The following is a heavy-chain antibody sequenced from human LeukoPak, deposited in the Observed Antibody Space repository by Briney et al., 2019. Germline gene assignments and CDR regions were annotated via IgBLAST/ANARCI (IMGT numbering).Heavy chain of an antibody. CDR2: INSSGGST. J-gene: IGHJ3*02. V-gene: IGHV1-46*01. CDR1: GYTFTSYY. Sequence: ASVKVSCKASGYTFTSYYMHWVRQAPGQGLEWMGIINSSGGSTSYAQKLQGRVTMTTDTSTSTAYMELRSLRSDDTAVYYCARARITMIGDAFDIWGQGTMVTVSS. CDR3: ARARITMIGDAFDI. D-gene: IGHD3-22*01.